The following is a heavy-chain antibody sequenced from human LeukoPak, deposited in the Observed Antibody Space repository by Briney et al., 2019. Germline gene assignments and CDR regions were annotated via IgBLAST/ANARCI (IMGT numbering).Heavy chain of an antibody. CDR3: VRQQTPHGNFDY. D-gene: IGHD1-26*01. Sequence: GRSLRLSCAASGFTFSNHAMHWVRQASGKGLEWVSAIGTAGDTYYPGSVKGRFTISRENAKNSLSLQMNSLRAEDTAVYYCVRQQTPHGNFDYWGQGTLVTVSS. V-gene: IGHV3-13*01. CDR1: GFTFSNHA. J-gene: IGHJ4*02. CDR2: IGTAGDT.